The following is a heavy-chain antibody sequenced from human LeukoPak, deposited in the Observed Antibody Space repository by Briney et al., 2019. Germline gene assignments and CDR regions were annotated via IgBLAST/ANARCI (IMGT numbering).Heavy chain of an antibody. V-gene: IGHV3-30*18. D-gene: IGHD6-13*01. CDR3: AKGGVDSNSWYELDY. CDR1: GFMFHNFG. CDR2: ISYDGSNK. Sequence: GGSLRLSCAASGFMFHNFGMHWVRQAPGKGLEWVSIISYDGSNKYYADSVKGRFTIFRDNSKNTLYLQMNSLRAEDTAVYYCAKGGVDSNSWYELDYWGQGTLVTVSS. J-gene: IGHJ4*02.